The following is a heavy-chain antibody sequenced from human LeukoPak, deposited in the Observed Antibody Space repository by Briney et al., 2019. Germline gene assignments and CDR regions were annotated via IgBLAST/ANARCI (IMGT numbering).Heavy chain of an antibody. CDR2: ISGSGGST. D-gene: IGHD3-22*01. CDR3: AKSDWDYYDSI. Sequence: GGSLRLSCAASGFTFSSYAMSWVRQAPGKGLEWVSAISGSGGSTYYADSVKGRFTISRGNSKNTLYLQMNSLRAEDTAVYYCAKSDWDYYDSIWGQGTLVTVSS. V-gene: IGHV3-23*01. CDR1: GFTFSSYA. J-gene: IGHJ4*02.